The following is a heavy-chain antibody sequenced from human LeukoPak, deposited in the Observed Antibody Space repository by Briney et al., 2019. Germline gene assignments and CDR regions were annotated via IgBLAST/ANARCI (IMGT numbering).Heavy chain of an antibody. D-gene: IGHD3-10*01. CDR3: ASGLWFGELYNWFDP. Sequence: SETLSLTCTVSGYSISSGYYWAWIRQPPGKGLEWIGSIFHTGSTYHNPSLKSRVTISVDKSKNQFSLKLSSVTAADTAVYYCASGLWFGELYNWFDPWGQGTLVTVSS. CDR2: IFHTGST. J-gene: IGHJ5*02. CDR1: GYSISSGYY. V-gene: IGHV4-38-2*02.